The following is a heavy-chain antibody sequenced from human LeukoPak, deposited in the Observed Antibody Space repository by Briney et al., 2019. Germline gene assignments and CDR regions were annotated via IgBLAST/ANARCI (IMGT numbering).Heavy chain of an antibody. J-gene: IGHJ4*02. CDR3: ARSKIFKLFDY. CDR2: IYYSGST. Sequence: SETLSLTCTVSGGSISSSSYYWGWIRQPPGKGLEWIGTIYYSGSTYYNPSLKSRVTISVDTSKNQFSLKLSSVTAADTAVYYCARSKIFKLFDYWGQGTLVTVSS. V-gene: IGHV4-39*07. CDR1: GGSISSSSYY.